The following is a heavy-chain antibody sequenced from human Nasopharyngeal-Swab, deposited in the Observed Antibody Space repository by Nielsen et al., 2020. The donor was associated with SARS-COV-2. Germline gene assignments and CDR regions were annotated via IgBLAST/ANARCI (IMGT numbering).Heavy chain of an antibody. Sequence: SETLSLTCTVSGGSISSGGYYWSWIRQHPGKGLEWIGYIYYSGSTYYNPSLKSRVTISADTSKNQFSLKLSSVTAADTAVYYCARATITMIVVVDAFDIWGQGTMVTVSS. V-gene: IGHV4-31*03. D-gene: IGHD3-22*01. CDR3: ARATITMIVVVDAFDI. CDR1: GGSISSGGYY. CDR2: IYYSGST. J-gene: IGHJ3*02.